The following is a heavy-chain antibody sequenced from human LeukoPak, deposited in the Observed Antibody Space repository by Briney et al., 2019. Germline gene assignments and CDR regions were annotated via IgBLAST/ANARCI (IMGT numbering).Heavy chain of an antibody. CDR3: AKLGSVVVVASTHDH. Sequence: GKSLRLSCAASGFSFSSFAMHWVRQAPGKGLEWVAVISYDGNNQYYADSVKGRFTISRDNSKNTLYLQMNSLRAEDTAVYYCAKLGSVVVVASTHDHWGQGTLVTVSS. D-gene: IGHD2-15*01. V-gene: IGHV3-30*18. CDR1: GFSFSSFA. J-gene: IGHJ4*02. CDR2: ISYDGNNQ.